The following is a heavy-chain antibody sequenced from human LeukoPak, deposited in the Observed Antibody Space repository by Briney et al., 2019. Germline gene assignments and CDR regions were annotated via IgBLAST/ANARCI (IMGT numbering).Heavy chain of an antibody. J-gene: IGHJ5*02. CDR3: TRGSTGQFDP. D-gene: IGHD3-10*01. CDR2: IHTNGNS. Sequence: SETLSLTCTVSGGSISSSHWSWIRQSPGKGLEWIAYIHTNGNSNYNPSLKSRATISIDTSKSHLSLKLRSVTAADTAIYYCTRGSTGQFDPWGQGTLVTVSS. CDR1: GGSISSSH. V-gene: IGHV4-4*09.